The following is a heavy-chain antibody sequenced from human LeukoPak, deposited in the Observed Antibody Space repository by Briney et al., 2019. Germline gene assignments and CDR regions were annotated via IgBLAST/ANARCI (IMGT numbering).Heavy chain of an antibody. Sequence: ASVKVSCKASGYTFTGYYMHWVRQAPGQGLEWMGWINPKSGGTNYAPKFQGRVTMTRDTSISTAYMELRSLRSDDTAVYYCARSRLTSRQNISPFDYWGQGTLVTVSS. V-gene: IGHV1-2*02. CDR1: GYTFTGYY. D-gene: IGHD2-21*01. J-gene: IGHJ4*02. CDR2: INPKSGGT. CDR3: ARSRLTSRQNISPFDY.